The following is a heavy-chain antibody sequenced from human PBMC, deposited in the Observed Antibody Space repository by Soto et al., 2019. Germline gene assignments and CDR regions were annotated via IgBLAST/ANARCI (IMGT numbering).Heavy chain of an antibody. Sequence: PSETLSLTCTVSGGSISSYYWSWIRQPPGKGLEWIVYIYYSGSTNYNPSLKSRVTISVDTSKNQFSLKLSSVTAADTAVYYCARGPYNYVWGSDPPHFDYWGQGTLVTVPQ. CDR1: GGSISSYY. J-gene: IGHJ4*02. CDR3: ARGPYNYVWGSDPPHFDY. V-gene: IGHV4-59*08. D-gene: IGHD3-16*02. CDR2: IYYSGST.